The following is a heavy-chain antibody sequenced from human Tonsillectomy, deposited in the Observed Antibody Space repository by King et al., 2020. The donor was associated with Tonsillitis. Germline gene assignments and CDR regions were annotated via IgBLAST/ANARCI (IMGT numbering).Heavy chain of an antibody. Sequence: QLQGSGPGLVKPSETLSLTCTVSGGSISSYYWSWIRQPPGKGLEWIGYIYYSGSTNYNPSLKSRVTISVDTSKNQFSLKLSSVTAADTAVYYCARHEYCSSTSCYVRGYNLGAFDIWGQGTMVTVSS. D-gene: IGHD2-2*01. V-gene: IGHV4-59*08. CDR2: IYYSGST. CDR3: ARHEYCSSTSCYVRGYNLGAFDI. CDR1: GGSISSYY. J-gene: IGHJ3*02.